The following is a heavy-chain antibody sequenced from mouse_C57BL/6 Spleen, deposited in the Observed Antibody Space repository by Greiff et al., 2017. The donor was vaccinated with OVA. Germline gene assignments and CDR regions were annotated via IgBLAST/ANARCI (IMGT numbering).Heavy chain of an antibody. D-gene: IGHD1-1*01. Sequence: EVQLQQSGPGLVKPSQSLSLTCSVTGYSITSGYYWNWIRQFPGNKLEWMGYISYDGSNNYNPSLKNRISITRDTSKNQFFLKLNSVTTEDTATYYCARDWFITTAEAMDYWGQGTSVTVSS. CDR3: ARDWFITTAEAMDY. J-gene: IGHJ4*01. CDR2: ISYDGSN. V-gene: IGHV3-6*01. CDR1: GYSITSGYY.